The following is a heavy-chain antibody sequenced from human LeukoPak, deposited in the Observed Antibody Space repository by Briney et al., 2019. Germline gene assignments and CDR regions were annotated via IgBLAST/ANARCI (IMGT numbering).Heavy chain of an antibody. CDR2: INWNGGST. Sequence: GGSLRLSCAASGFTFDDYGMSWVRQAPGKGLEWVSGINWNGGSTSYADSVKGRFTISRDTAKNSLYLQMNSLRAEDTALYYCARDIVLIAVAVRGSFDIWGQGTMVTVSS. CDR1: GFTFDDYG. CDR3: ARDIVLIAVAVRGSFDI. J-gene: IGHJ3*02. V-gene: IGHV3-20*04. D-gene: IGHD6-19*01.